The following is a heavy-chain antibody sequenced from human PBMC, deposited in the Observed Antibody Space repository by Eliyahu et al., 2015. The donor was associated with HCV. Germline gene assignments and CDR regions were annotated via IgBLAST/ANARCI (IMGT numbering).Heavy chain of an antibody. Sequence: QVQLQESGPGLVKPSQTLSXTCXVXGGSXXXCGYXWGWIRQHPGKGLEWIGYIYYSGNSYYNPSLKSRVTISVDTSKNQFSLKLSSVTAADTAVYYCATSQGGSGSYYPFDYWGQGTLVTVSS. CDR1: GGSXXXCGYX. CDR3: ATSQGGSGSYYPFDY. CDR2: IYYSGNS. J-gene: IGHJ4*02. D-gene: IGHD3-10*01. V-gene: IGHV4-31*03.